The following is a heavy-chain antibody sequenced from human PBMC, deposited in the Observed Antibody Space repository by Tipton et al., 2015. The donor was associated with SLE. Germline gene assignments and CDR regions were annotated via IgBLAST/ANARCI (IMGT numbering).Heavy chain of an antibody. CDR3: ARQGQQLGNWFDP. D-gene: IGHD6-13*01. J-gene: IGHJ5*02. CDR1: GYSFTNHW. V-gene: IGHV5-51*01. Sequence: VQLVQSGAEGKKPGESLRISCKGSGYSFTNHWIGWVRQMPGKGLEWMGIIYPGDSDTRYSPSFQGQVTISADKSISTAYPQWSSLKASDTAMYYCARQGQQLGNWFDPWGQGTLVTVSS. CDR2: IYPGDSDT.